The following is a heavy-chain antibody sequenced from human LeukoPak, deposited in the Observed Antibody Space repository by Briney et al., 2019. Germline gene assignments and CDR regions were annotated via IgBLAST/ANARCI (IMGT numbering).Heavy chain of an antibody. J-gene: IGHJ4*02. Sequence: GGSLRLSCAGSGFTFSAYSMNWVRQAPGKGRERVSSISSIDNYIYYADSLRGRFTLSRDAAMPSLYLVMNRLRPEETAVYYCTRSPHYYTSGSHYFFDYWGQGSLVTVSS. CDR2: ISSIDNYI. CDR1: GFTFSAYS. V-gene: IGHV3-21*01. CDR3: TRSPHYYTSGSHYFFDY. D-gene: IGHD3-10*01.